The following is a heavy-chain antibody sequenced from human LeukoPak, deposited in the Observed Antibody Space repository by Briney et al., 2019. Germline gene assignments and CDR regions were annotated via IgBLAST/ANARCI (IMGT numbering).Heavy chain of an antibody. J-gene: IGHJ5*02. CDR3: ARGGGFLRVLTWFDP. D-gene: IGHD4/OR15-4a*01. Sequence: ASVKVSCKASGYPFINYGFHWVRQAPGQGLEWMGWISAYNGNTNYARNFQDRVTLTTDKPTSTTYMELRSLRPDDTAVYYCARGGGFLRVLTWFDPWGQGSLVTVSS. V-gene: IGHV1-18*01. CDR1: GYPFINYG. CDR2: ISAYNGNT.